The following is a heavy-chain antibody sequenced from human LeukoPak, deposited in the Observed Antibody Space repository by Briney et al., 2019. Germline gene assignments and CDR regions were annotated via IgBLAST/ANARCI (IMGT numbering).Heavy chain of an antibody. CDR3: ARDRIAAAGLFDP. V-gene: IGHV1-3*01. D-gene: IGHD6-13*01. CDR1: GYTFTSYA. Sequence: ASVTVSCKASGYTFTSYAMHWVRQAPGQRLEWMGWINAGNGNTKYSQKFQGRVTITRDTSASTAYMELSSLRSEDTAVYYCARDRIAAAGLFDPWGQGTLVTVSS. J-gene: IGHJ5*02. CDR2: INAGNGNT.